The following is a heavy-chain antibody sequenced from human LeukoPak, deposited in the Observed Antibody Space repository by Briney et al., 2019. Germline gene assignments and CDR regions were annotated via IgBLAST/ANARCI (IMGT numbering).Heavy chain of an antibody. Sequence: GGSLRLSCAASGFTFSSHAMRWVRHAPGKGLEWVSAISGSGGSTYYADSVKGRFTISRDNSKNTLYLQMNSVRAEDTAVYYCAKLTLWGLGMDVWGQGTTVAVSS. V-gene: IGHV3-23*01. CDR3: AKLTLWGLGMDV. D-gene: IGHD2-21*01. CDR2: ISGSGGST. CDR1: GFTFSSHA. J-gene: IGHJ6*02.